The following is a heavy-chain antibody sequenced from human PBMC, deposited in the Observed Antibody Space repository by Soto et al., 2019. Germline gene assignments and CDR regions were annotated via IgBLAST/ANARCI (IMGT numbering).Heavy chain of an antibody. CDR1: GDSVSSDSAA. V-gene: IGHV6-1*01. Sequence: SQTLSLTCAISGDSVSSDSAAWNWIRQSPSRGLEWLGRTYYRSKWYNDYAVSVIGRITINPDTSKNHFSLQLYSVTPEDTAVYYCVRSRVFIAVAGMATYYYYYGMDVWGQGTTVTVSS. CDR3: VRSRVFIAVAGMATYYYYYGMDV. CDR2: TYYRSKWYN. J-gene: IGHJ6*02. D-gene: IGHD6-19*01.